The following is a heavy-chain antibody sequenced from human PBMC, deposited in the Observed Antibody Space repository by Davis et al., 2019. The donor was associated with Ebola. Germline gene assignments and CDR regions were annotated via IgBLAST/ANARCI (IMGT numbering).Heavy chain of an antibody. D-gene: IGHD3-10*01. CDR2: ISSSSTTI. V-gene: IGHV3-48*02. J-gene: IGHJ4*02. Sequence: PGGPLRPSCVAPGSTFSSNSMNWVRQAPGKGLEWVSYISSSSTTIYYSDSVKGRFTISRDNAKNALYLQMNSLRDEDTAVYYCARAGMVQGVITKWDGYWGQGTLVTVSS. CDR3: ARAGMVQGVITKWDGY. CDR1: GSTFSSNS.